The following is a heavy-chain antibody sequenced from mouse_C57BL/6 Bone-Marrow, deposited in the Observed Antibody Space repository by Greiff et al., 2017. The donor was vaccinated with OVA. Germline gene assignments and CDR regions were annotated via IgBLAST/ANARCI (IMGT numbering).Heavy chain of an antibody. J-gene: IGHJ3*01. CDR1: GFNIKDDY. CDR2: IDPENGDT. D-gene: IGHD1-1*01. Sequence: EVQVVESGAELVRPGASVKLSCTASGFNIKDDYMHWVKQRPEQGLEWIGWIDPENGDTESASKFQSKATITADTSSNTAYLQLSSLTSEDTAVYYCTTGDYGFAYWGQGTLVTVSA. CDR3: TTGDYGFAY. V-gene: IGHV14-4*01.